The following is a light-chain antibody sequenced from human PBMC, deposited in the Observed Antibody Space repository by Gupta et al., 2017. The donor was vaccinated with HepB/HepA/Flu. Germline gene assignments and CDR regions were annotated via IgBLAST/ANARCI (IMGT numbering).Light chain of an antibody. CDR1: KLGDKY. Sequence: SYELTQPPALSVSPGQTAIITCSGDKLGDKYASWYQQKPGQSPVLVIYQDNKRPSRIPERFSGSNSGNTATLTISGTQAMDEAEYYCQAWETRTSRVFGGGTKLTVL. V-gene: IGLV3-1*01. J-gene: IGLJ3*02. CDR3: QAWETRTSRV. CDR2: QDN.